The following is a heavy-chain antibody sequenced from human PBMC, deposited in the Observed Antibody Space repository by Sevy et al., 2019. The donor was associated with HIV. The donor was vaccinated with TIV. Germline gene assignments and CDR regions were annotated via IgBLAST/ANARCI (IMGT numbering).Heavy chain of an antibody. J-gene: IGHJ3*02. CDR3: ARRNDFDI. Sequence: SETLSLTCTVSGGSINSDHWNWIRQPPGKGLEWIGYVYYTGGTNYNPSLKHRVTISVDRTKNQFSLKLTSVTAADTAGYYCARRNDFDIWGQGTMVTVSS. CDR1: GGSINSDH. CDR2: VYYTGGT. V-gene: IGHV4-59*08.